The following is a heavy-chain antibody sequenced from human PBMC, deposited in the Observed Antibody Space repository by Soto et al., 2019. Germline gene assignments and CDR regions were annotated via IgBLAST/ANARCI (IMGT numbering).Heavy chain of an antibody. Sequence: GGSLRLSCAASGFTFSDYYMSWIRQAPGKGLEWVSYISSSSSYTNYADSVKGRFTISRDNAKNSLYLQMNSLRAEDTAVYYCASLNSRYSSSKAPDYWGQGTLVTVSS. CDR1: GFTFSDYY. CDR2: ISSSSSYT. J-gene: IGHJ4*02. D-gene: IGHD6-13*01. CDR3: ASLNSRYSSSKAPDY. V-gene: IGHV3-11*06.